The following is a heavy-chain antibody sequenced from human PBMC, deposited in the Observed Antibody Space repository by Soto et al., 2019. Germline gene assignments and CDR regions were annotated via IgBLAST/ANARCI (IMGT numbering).Heavy chain of an antibody. CDR2: ISGSGGST. Sequence: EVQLLESGGGLVQPGGSLRLSCAASGFTFSSYAMSWVRQAPGKGLEWVSAISGSGGSTYYADSVKGRFTISRDNSKNTLYLQMNSLRAEDTAVYYCARDWEQLRSYFDYWGQGTLVTVSS. CDR3: ARDWEQLRSYFDY. J-gene: IGHJ4*02. D-gene: IGHD1-26*01. CDR1: GFTFSSYA. V-gene: IGHV3-23*01.